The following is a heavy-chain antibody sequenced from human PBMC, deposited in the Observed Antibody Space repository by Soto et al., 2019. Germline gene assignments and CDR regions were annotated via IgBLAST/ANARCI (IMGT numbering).Heavy chain of an antibody. V-gene: IGHV1-18*01. CDR3: ARSEYSSSPGNWSDP. Sequence: ASVKVSCKASGYTFTSYGISWVRQAPGQGLEWMGWISAYNGNTNYAQKLQGRVTMTTDTSTSTAYMELRSLRSDDTAVYYCARSEYSSSPGNWSDPWGQGTLVTVSS. D-gene: IGHD6-6*01. CDR2: ISAYNGNT. CDR1: GYTFTSYG. J-gene: IGHJ5*02.